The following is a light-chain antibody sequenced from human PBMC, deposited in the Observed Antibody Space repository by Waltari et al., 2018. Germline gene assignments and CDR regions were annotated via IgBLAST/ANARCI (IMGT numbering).Light chain of an antibody. CDR2: ENK. V-gene: IGLV1-51*02. J-gene: IGLJ2*01. CDR3: GTWDSSLSVVV. CDR1: SSHVGGNY. Sequence: QPVLTQPPSVSAAAGQKVAISCSGSSSHVGGNYVAWYQPLPRPAPRLLIYENKIRPSGIPDRFSGSKSGTSATLGITGLQTGDEADYYCGTWDSSLSVVVFGGGTKLTVL.